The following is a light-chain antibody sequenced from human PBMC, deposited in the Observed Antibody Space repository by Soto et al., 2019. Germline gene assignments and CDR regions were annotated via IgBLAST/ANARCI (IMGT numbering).Light chain of an antibody. CDR3: QQYGSSPLT. J-gene: IGKJ4*01. V-gene: IGKV3-20*01. Sequence: EIVLTQSPGTLSLSPGERATLSCRASQSVSSNYLAWYQQKPVQAPRLLIYGASSRATGIPDRFSGSGSGTDFTLTISRLEPEDFAVYQCQQYGSSPLTFGGGTKVEIK. CDR1: QSVSSNY. CDR2: GAS.